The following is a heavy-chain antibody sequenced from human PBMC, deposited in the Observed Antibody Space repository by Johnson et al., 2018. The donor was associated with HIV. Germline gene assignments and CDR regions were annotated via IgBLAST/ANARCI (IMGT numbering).Heavy chain of an antibody. J-gene: IGHJ3*02. CDR1: GFTFSSYW. D-gene: IGHD6-6*01. CDR2: IKQDGSEK. CDR3: ARVAQSIAARPEAFDI. V-gene: IGHV3-7*05. Sequence: VQLVESGGGLVQPGGSLRLSCAASGFTFSSYWMSWVRQAPGKGLEWVANIKQDGSEKYYVDSVKGRLTISRDNAKNSLDLEMNSLRAEDTAVYYCARVAQSIAARPEAFDIWGQGTMVTVSS.